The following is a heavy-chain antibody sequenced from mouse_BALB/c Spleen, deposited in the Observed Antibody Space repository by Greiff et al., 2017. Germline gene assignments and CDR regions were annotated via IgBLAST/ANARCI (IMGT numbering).Heavy chain of an antibody. CDR1: GYSITSDYA. Sequence: EVKLQESGPGLVKPSQSLSLTCTVTGYSITSDYAWNWIRQFPGNKLEWMGYISYSGSTSYNPSLKSRISITRDTSKNQFFLQLNSVTTEDTATYYCARGDYYGSYYFDYWGQGTTLTVSS. D-gene: IGHD1-1*01. V-gene: IGHV3-2*02. CDR2: ISYSGST. J-gene: IGHJ2*01. CDR3: ARGDYYGSYYFDY.